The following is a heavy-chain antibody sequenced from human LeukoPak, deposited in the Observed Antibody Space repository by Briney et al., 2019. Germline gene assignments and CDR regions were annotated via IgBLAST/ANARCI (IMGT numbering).Heavy chain of an antibody. D-gene: IGHD6-13*01. J-gene: IGHJ5*02. CDR3: AGVSSSWYWFDP. V-gene: IGHV1-18*01. CDR2: ISAYNGNT. Sequence: ASVKVSCKASGYTFTSYGISWVRQAPGQGLEWMGWISAYNGNTNYAQKFQGRVTITADESTSTAYMELSSLRSEDTAVYYCAGVSSSWYWFDPWGQGTLVTVSS. CDR1: GYTFTSYG.